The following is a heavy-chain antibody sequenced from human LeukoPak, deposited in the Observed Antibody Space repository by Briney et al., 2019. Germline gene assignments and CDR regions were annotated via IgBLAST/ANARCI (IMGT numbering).Heavy chain of an antibody. Sequence: ASVKVSCKASGYTFTSYGISWVRQAPGQGLEWMGWISAYNGNTNYARKLQGRVTMTTDTSTSTAYMELRSLRSDDTAVYYCARIVVVPASDAFDIWGQGTMVTVSS. CDR1: GYTFTSYG. D-gene: IGHD2-2*01. V-gene: IGHV1-18*01. CDR2: ISAYNGNT. J-gene: IGHJ3*02. CDR3: ARIVVVPASDAFDI.